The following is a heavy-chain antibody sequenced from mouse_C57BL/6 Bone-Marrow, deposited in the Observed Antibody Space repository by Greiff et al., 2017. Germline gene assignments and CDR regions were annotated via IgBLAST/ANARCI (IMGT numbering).Heavy chain of an antibody. CDR1: GYTFTSYW. Sequence: VQLQQPGAELVKPGASVKLSCKASGYTFTSYWMQWVKQRPGQGLEWIGEIDPSDSYTNYNQKFKGKATLTVDTSSSTAYMQLSSLTSEDSAVYYCASEGGNYDYWGQGTTLTVSS. D-gene: IGHD2-1*01. J-gene: IGHJ2*01. CDR2: IDPSDSYT. V-gene: IGHV1-50*01. CDR3: ASEGGNYDY.